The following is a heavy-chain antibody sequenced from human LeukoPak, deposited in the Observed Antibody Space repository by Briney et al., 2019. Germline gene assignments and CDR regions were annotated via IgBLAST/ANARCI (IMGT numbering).Heavy chain of an antibody. CDR3: ARVTYYYDSSGYMGYYFDY. D-gene: IGHD3-22*01. V-gene: IGHV3-64*01. CDR2: ISSNGGST. J-gene: IGHJ4*02. CDR1: GFTFSSYA. Sequence: GSLRLSCAASGFTFSSYAMHWVRQAPGKGLEYVSAISSNGGSTYYANSVKGRFTISRGNSKNTLYLQMGSLRAEDMAVYYCARVTYYYDSSGYMGYYFDYWGQGTLVTVSS.